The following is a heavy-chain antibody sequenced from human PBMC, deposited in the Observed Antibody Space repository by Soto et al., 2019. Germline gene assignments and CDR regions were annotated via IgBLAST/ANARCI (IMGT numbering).Heavy chain of an antibody. CDR2: VSGYNGNT. J-gene: IGHJ6*02. D-gene: IGHD1-7*01. V-gene: IGHV1-18*01. Sequence: QVQLVQSGGEVKKPGASVKVSCKASGYTFTTSGVSWVRQAPGQGLEWMGWVSGYNGNTKYVENFQDRVTMTTDTSTSTAYLELRSLRTDDTAVYYCARAGELPCYYYGMDVWGQGTTVIVSS. CDR1: GYTFTTSG. CDR3: ARAGELPCYYYGMDV.